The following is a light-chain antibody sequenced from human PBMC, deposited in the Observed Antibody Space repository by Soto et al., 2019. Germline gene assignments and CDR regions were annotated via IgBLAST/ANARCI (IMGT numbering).Light chain of an antibody. CDR1: QSVSSY. Sequence: EIVLTQSPATLSLSPWERATLSCRASQSVSSYLAWYQQKPGQAPRLLIYDASNRATGIPARFSGSGSGTDFTLTISSLEPEDFAVYYCQQRSNWPPGLTFGQGTKVDIK. CDR3: QQRSNWPPGLT. V-gene: IGKV3-11*01. J-gene: IGKJ1*01. CDR2: DAS.